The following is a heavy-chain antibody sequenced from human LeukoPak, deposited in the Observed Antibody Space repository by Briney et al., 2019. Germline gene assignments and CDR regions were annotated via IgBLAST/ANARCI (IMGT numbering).Heavy chain of an antibody. J-gene: IGHJ4*02. D-gene: IGHD4-11*01. CDR3: AYYSVLGRTFDY. V-gene: IGHV4-59*02. Sequence: SETLSLTCTVSGASVNDYFWSWIRQPPRKGLEWIGNVHHTFSSNFSTSLTSRVTISMDTSKSQVSLRLSSVTAADTAVYYCAYYSVLGRTFDYWGQGTLVTVSS. CDR1: GASVNDYF. CDR2: VHHTFSS.